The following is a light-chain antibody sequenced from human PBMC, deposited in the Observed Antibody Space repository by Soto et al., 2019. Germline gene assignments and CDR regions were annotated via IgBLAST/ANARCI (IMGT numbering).Light chain of an antibody. J-gene: IGLJ1*01. CDR2: VGTGGIVG. CDR1: SGYSNYR. V-gene: IGLV9-49*01. Sequence: QTVVTQPPSASASLGDSVTLTSTLSSGYSNYRVDWYQQRPGKGPRFVMRVGTGGIVGSKGDGIPDRFSVLGSGLNRYLTIKNIQEEDESDYHCGADHGSGSNFVYVFGNGTKVTVL. CDR3: GADHGSGSNFVYV.